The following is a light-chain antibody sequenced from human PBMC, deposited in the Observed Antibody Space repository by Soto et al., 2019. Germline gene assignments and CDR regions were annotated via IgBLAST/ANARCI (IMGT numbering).Light chain of an antibody. Sequence: QSVLTQPASVSGSPGQSITISCTGNSSEVGSYNLFSWYQQHPGKAPKLMIYEVSKRPSGVSNRFSGSKSGNTASLTISGLQAEDEADYYCCSYAGSSTPSYVFGTGTKVTVL. V-gene: IGLV2-23*02. CDR3: CSYAGSSTPSYV. CDR1: SSEVGSYNL. CDR2: EVS. J-gene: IGLJ1*01.